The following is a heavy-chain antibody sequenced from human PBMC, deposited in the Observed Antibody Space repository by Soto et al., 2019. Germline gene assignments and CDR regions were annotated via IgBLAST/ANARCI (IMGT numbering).Heavy chain of an antibody. CDR3: ARDHIVATIVFEY. D-gene: IGHD5-12*01. V-gene: IGHV3-7*01. CDR2: INQDGSEK. CDR1: GFTFRSYW. J-gene: IGHJ4*02. Sequence: GGSLRLSCGASGFTFRSYWMSWVRQAPGKGLEWVANINQDGSEKYYVDTVKGRFTISRDNAENSVYLQMNTLRAEDTAVYYCARDHIVATIVFEYWGLGTLVTVSS.